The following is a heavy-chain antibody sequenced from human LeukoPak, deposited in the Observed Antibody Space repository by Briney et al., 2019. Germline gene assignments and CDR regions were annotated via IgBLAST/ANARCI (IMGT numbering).Heavy chain of an antibody. CDR3: ARDAVVVPAAADY. V-gene: IGHV1-69*04. CDR1: GYTFTGYY. CDR2: IIPILGIA. Sequence: SVKVSCKASGYTFTGYYMHWVRQAPGQGLEWMGRIIPILGIANYAQKFQGRVTITADKSTSTAYMELSSLRSEDTAVYYCARDAVVVPAAADYWGQGTLVTVSS. J-gene: IGHJ4*02. D-gene: IGHD2-2*01.